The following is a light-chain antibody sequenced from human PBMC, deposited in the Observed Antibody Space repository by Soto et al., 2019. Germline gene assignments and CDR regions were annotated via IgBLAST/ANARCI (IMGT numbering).Light chain of an antibody. CDR2: VND. Sequence: QSVLTQPPSVSAAPGQKVTISCSGSSSNIGNNFVSWYQQLPGTAPKLLIYVNDKRPSGIPDRFSGSKSGTSATLGITGLQTGDEADYYCATWDGSLSAVVFGGGTKLTVL. J-gene: IGLJ2*01. V-gene: IGLV1-51*01. CDR3: ATWDGSLSAVV. CDR1: SSNIGNNF.